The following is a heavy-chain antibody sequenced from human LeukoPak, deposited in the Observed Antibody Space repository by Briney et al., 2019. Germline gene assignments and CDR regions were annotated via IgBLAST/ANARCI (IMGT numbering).Heavy chain of an antibody. CDR2: IRTKYYGGTT. CDR1: GFTFGDYA. J-gene: IGHJ3*02. D-gene: IGHD6-13*01. CDR3: TRDVASAGRPLYSFDI. Sequence: PGRSLRLSCTAAGFTFGDYAMSWFRQAPGKGLEWVAFIRTKYYGGTTEHAASVKGRFTIPRDDSKSIASLQMNSLKSEDSAVYYWTRDVASAGRPLYSFDIWAKGTSVSVS. V-gene: IGHV3-49*03.